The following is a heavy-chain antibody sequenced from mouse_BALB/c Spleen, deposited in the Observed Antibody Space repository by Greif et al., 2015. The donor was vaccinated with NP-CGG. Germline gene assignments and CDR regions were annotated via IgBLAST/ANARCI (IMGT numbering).Heavy chain of an antibody. CDR1: GFTFSDYG. V-gene: IGHV5-15*02. Sequence: EVQLQESGGGLVQPGGSRKLSCAASGFTFSDYGMAWVRQAPGKGPEWVAFISNLAYSIYYADTVTGRFTISRENAKNTLYLEMSSLRSEDTAMYYCARDYYGSSYWYFDVWGAGITVTVSS. J-gene: IGHJ1*01. D-gene: IGHD1-1*01. CDR2: ISNLAYSI. CDR3: ARDYYGSSYWYFDV.